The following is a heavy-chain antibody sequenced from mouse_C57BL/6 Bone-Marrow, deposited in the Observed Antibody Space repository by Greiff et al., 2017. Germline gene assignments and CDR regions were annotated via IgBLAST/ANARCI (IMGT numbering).Heavy chain of an antibody. CDR3: AKDSSGYVGEKKGYYFDY. J-gene: IGHJ2*01. Sequence: QVQLQQPGAELVRPGSSVKLSCKASGYTFTSYWMDWVKQRPGQGLAWIGNIYPSDSETHYNQKFKDKATLTVDKSSSTAYMQLSSLTSEDSAVYYCAKDSSGYVGEKKGYYFDYWGQGTTLTVSS. D-gene: IGHD3-2*02. V-gene: IGHV1-61*01. CDR1: GYTFTSYW. CDR2: IYPSDSET.